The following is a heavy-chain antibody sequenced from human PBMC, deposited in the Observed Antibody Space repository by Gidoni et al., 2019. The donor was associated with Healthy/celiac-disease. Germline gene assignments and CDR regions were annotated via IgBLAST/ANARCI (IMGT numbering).Heavy chain of an antibody. V-gene: IGHV3-30-3*01. J-gene: IGHJ1*01. Sequence: QVQLVESGGGVVQPGRSLRLSCAASGFTFSSYAMHWVRQAPGKGLEVVAVISDEGSNKYYADSVKGRFTISRDNSKNTLYLQMNSLRAEDTAVYYCARPFLAYCGGDCPADEYFQHWGQGTLVTVSS. CDR3: ARPFLAYCGGDCPADEYFQH. CDR2: ISDEGSNK. CDR1: GFTFSSYA. D-gene: IGHD2-21*01.